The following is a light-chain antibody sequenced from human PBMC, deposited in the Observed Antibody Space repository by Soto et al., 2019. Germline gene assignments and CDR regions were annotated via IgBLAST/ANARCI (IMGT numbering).Light chain of an antibody. J-gene: IGKJ1*01. CDR1: QSVSSFY. CDR3: QQYGGWPRT. CDR2: GAS. V-gene: IGKV3-20*01. Sequence: EIVLTQSPGTLSLSPGERATLSCRASQSVSSFYLAWYQQRAGQAPRLLIYGASTRATGIPDRLSGNGSGTDFILIISRLEPEDFAMYYCQQYGGWPRTFSQGTKVEIK.